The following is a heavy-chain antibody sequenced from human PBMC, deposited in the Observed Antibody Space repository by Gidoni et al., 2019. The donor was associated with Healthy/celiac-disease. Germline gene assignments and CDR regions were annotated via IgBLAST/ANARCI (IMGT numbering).Heavy chain of an antibody. V-gene: IGHV3-23*01. CDR3: AKDLRRYYYDSSGQGFDY. Sequence: LEWVSAISGSGGSTYYADSVKGRFTISRDNSKNTLYLQMNSLRAEDTAVYYCAKDLRRYYYDSSGQGFDYWGQGTLVTVSS. CDR2: ISGSGGST. D-gene: IGHD3-22*01. J-gene: IGHJ4*02.